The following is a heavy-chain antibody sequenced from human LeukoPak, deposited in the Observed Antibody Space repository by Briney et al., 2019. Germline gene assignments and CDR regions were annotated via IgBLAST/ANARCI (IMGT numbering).Heavy chain of an antibody. CDR2: VSAYNGNT. CDR1: GYTFTSYG. V-gene: IGHV1-18*01. J-gene: IGHJ4*02. Sequence: ASVKVSCKASGYTFTSYGISWVRQAPGQGLEWMGWVSAYNGNTNYAQKLQGRVTMTTDTSTSTAYMELRSLRSDDTAVYYCARNEVGASPVDYWGQGTLVTVSS. D-gene: IGHD1-26*01. CDR3: ARNEVGASPVDY.